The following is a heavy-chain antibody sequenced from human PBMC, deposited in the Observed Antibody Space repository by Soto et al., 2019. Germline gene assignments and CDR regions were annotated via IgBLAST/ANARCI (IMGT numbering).Heavy chain of an antibody. V-gene: IGHV4-30-2*01. CDR1: GGSISSGGYS. CDR2: IYHSGSI. Sequence: SETLSLTCTVSGGSISSGGYSWSWIRQPPGKGLEWIGYIYHSGSIYYNPSLKSRVTISVDRSKNQFSLKLSSVTAADTAVYYCARSGYSYGPNPLLYWGQGTLVTVSS. D-gene: IGHD5-18*01. CDR3: ARSGYSYGPNPLLY. J-gene: IGHJ4*02.